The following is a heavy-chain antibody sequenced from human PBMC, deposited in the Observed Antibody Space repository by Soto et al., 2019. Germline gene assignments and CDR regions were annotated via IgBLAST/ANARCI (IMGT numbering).Heavy chain of an antibody. J-gene: IGHJ6*02. CDR2: IYYSGST. CDR3: ASGGIAVAGTVGYYYYYGMDV. Sequence: SETLSLTCTVSGGSISSSSYYWGWIRQPPGKGLEWIGSIYYSGSTYYNPSLKSRVTISVDTSKNQFSLKLSSVTAADTAVYYCASGGIAVAGTVGYYYYYGMDVWGQXTTVTVSS. D-gene: IGHD6-19*01. CDR1: GGSISSSSYY. V-gene: IGHV4-39*01.